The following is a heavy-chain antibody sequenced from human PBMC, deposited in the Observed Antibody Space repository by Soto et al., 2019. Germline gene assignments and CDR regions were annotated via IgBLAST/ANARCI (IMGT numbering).Heavy chain of an antibody. D-gene: IGHD5-18*01. CDR1: GYTFTSYY. J-gene: IGHJ3*02. CDR3: GRVGDSYGPKNDAFDI. CDR2: INPSGGST. Sequence: ASVKVSCKASGYTFTSYYMHWVRQAPGQGLEWMGIINPSGGSTSYAQKFQGRVTMTRDTSTSTVYMELSSLRSEDTAVYYCGRVGDSYGPKNDAFDIWGQGTMVTVSS. V-gene: IGHV1-46*01.